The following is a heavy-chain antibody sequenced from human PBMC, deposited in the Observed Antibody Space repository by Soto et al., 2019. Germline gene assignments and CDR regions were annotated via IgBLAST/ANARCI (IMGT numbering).Heavy chain of an antibody. J-gene: IGHJ6*02. CDR1: GFTFSSYA. CDR3: AKAAIVPAGHYYYGLDV. V-gene: IGHV3-23*01. D-gene: IGHD2-2*01. CDR2: ISGSGGNT. Sequence: LRLSCASSGFTFSSYAMSWVRQAPGKGLEWVAGISGSGGNTNYADSVKGRVTISRDNSKNTLYLQINSLRVEDTAIYYCAKAAIVPAGHYYYGLDVWGQGTTVTVSS.